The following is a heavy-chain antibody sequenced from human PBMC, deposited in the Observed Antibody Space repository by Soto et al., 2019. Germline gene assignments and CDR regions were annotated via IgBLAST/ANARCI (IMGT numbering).Heavy chain of an antibody. Sequence: SETLSLTCTVSGGSISSGGYYWSWIRQHPGKGPEWIGYIYYSGSTYYNPSLKSRVTISVDTSKNQFSLKLSSVTAADTAVYYCARENAYPYYYYGMDVWGQGTTVTVSS. CDR2: IYYSGST. CDR3: ARENAYPYYYYGMDV. CDR1: GGSISSGGYY. J-gene: IGHJ6*02. V-gene: IGHV4-31*03.